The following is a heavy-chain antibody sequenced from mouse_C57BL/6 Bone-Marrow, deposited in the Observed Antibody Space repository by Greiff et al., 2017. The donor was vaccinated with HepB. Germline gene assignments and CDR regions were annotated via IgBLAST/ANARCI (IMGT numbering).Heavy chain of an antibody. D-gene: IGHD1-2*01. V-gene: IGHV1-63*01. J-gene: IGHJ4*01. CDR1: GYTFTNYW. CDR3: AILRRPYAMDY. Sequence: QVQLKQSGAELVRPGTSVKMSCKASGYTFTNYWIGWAKQRPGHGLEWIGDIYPGGGYTNYNEKFKGKATLTADKSSSTAYMQFSSLTSEDSAIYYCAILRRPYAMDYWGQGTSVTVAS. CDR2: IYPGGGYT.